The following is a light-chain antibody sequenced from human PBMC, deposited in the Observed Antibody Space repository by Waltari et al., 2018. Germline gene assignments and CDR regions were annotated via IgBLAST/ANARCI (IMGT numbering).Light chain of an antibody. CDR2: DIS. CDR3: QQCNTWPWT. J-gene: IGKJ1*01. V-gene: IGKV3-11*01. Sequence: EIVLTHSPATLSLSPGERATLSCRAGQSVSSYLAWYQQKPGQAPRLLIYDISDRATGIPARFSGGGSGTDFTLTISSLEPEDFAVYYCQQCNTWPWTFGQGTKVEIK. CDR1: QSVSSY.